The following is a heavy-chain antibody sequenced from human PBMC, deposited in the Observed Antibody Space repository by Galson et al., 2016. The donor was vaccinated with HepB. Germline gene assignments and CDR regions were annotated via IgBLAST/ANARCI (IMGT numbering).Heavy chain of an antibody. CDR2: ISASHGFI. J-gene: IGHJ4*02. Sequence: SLRLSCAASGFTFSRYPMHWLRQAPGKGLQWVSSISASHGFIHYADSVKGRFTISRDNARNSLYLQMNSLRAEDTAVYYCARAYGDYAHTDYWGQGTLVTVSS. V-gene: IGHV3-21*01. D-gene: IGHD4-17*01. CDR3: ARAYGDYAHTDY. CDR1: GFTFSRYP.